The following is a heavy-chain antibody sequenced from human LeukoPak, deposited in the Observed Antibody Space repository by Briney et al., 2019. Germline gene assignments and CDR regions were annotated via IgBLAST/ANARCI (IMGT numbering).Heavy chain of an antibody. CDR2: IYYSGST. CDR3: ARGVGYLNYYYYYGMDV. CDR1: GGSISRYY. J-gene: IGHJ6*02. V-gene: IGHV4-59*01. D-gene: IGHD5-12*01. Sequence: SETLSLTCTVSGGSISRYYWSWIRQPPGKGLEWIGYIYYSGSTNYNPSLKSRVTISVDTSKNQFSLKLSSVTAADTAVYYCARGVGYLNYYYYYGMDVWGQGTTVTVSS.